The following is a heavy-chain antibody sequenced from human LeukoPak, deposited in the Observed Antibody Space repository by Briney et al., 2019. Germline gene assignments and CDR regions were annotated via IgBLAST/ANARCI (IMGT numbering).Heavy chain of an antibody. V-gene: IGHV3-49*03. CDR1: GFTFGDYA. CDR3: TRVRGGATMYYFDY. CDR2: IRSKAYGGTT. Sequence: GGSLRLSCTASGFTFGDYAMSWFRQAPGKGLEWVGFIRSKAYGGTTEYAASVKGRFTISGDDSKSIACLQMNSLKTEDTAVYYCTRVRGGATMYYFDYWGQGTLVTVSS. D-gene: IGHD2-21*01. J-gene: IGHJ4*02.